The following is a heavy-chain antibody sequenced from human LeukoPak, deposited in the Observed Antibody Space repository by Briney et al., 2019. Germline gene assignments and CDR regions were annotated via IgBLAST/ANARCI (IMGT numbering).Heavy chain of an antibody. CDR2: ISYSGSA. V-gene: IGHV4-59*08. J-gene: IGHJ3*02. CDR1: GGSISSYY. Sequence: SETLSLTCTVSGGSISSYYWSWIRQPPGKGLEWIGYISYSGSANCNPSLKSRVTISIDTSKNQFSLKLRSVTAADTAIYYCARQGYDILTGYIDAFDIWGQGTMVTVSS. D-gene: IGHD3-9*01. CDR3: ARQGYDILTGYIDAFDI.